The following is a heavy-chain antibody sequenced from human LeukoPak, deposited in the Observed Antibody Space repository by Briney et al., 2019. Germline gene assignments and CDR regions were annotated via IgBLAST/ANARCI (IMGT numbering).Heavy chain of an antibody. D-gene: IGHD3-10*01. V-gene: IGHV1-8*01. CDR2: MNPNSGNT. CDR1: GYTFTSYD. J-gene: IGHJ4*02. Sequence: ASVTVSCTASGYTFTSYDINWVRQAPGQGLEWMGWMNPNSGNTGYAQKFQGRVTMTRNTSISTAYMELSSLRSEDTAVYYCARGHGPMVRGVINYWGQGTLVTVSS. CDR3: ARGHGPMVRGVINY.